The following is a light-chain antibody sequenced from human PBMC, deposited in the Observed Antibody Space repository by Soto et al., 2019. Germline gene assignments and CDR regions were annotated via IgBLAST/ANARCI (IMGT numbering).Light chain of an antibody. CDR1: QSVSSS. CDR2: DAS. Sequence: EIVLTQSPGTLSLSPGERASLSCRASQSVSSSLAWYQHKPGQAPRLLIYDASTRATGIPDRFSGSGSGTDFTLTISRLEPEDFAVYYCQQYGSSPWTFGQGTKVDIK. V-gene: IGKV3-20*01. J-gene: IGKJ1*01. CDR3: QQYGSSPWT.